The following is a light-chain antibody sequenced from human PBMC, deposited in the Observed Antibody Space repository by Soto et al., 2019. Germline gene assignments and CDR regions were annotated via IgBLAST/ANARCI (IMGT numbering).Light chain of an antibody. CDR3: QQYSHWPRT. CDR2: HAS. V-gene: IGKV3-15*01. Sequence: EIVLTQSPAALSVSPGERATLSCRASQSVSSDLAWYQQKPGQSPSLLIYHASARATGVPARISGSGSGTEFTLTISSLQSEDFAVYYCQQYSHWPRTFGQGTKVEVK. CDR1: QSVSSD. J-gene: IGKJ1*01.